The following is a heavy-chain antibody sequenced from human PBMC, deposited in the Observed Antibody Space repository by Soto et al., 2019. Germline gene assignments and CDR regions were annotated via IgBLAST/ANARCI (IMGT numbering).Heavy chain of an antibody. CDR2: ISYDGSNK. CDR1: GFTFSSYA. D-gene: IGHD4-17*01. CDR3: ARVLYYGEMNWFDP. V-gene: IGHV3-30*14. J-gene: IGHJ5*02. Sequence: GGSLRHSCAPSGFTFSSYAMHWVRQAPGKGLEWVAVISYDGSNKYYADSVKGRFTISRDNSKNTLYLQMNSLRAEDTAVYYCARVLYYGEMNWFDPWGQGTLVTVAS.